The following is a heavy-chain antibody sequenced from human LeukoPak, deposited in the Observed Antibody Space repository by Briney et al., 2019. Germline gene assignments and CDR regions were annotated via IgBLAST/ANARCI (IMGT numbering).Heavy chain of an antibody. D-gene: IGHD3-9*01. V-gene: IGHV4-34*01. CDR2: INHSGST. Sequence: SETLSLTCAVYGGSFSGYYWSWIRQPPGKGLEWIGEINHSGSTNYNPSLKSRVTISVDTSKNQFSLKLSSVTAADTAVYYCARFAQYYDILTVYSDVFDIWGQGKRVTVS. J-gene: IGHJ3*02. CDR3: ARFAQYYDILTVYSDVFDI. CDR1: GGSFSGYY.